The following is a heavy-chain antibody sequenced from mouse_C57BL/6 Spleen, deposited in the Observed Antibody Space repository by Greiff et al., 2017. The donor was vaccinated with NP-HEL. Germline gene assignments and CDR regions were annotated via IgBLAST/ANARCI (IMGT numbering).Heavy chain of an antibody. CDR2: IFPGSGST. V-gene: IGHV1-9*01. Sequence: QVQVKQSGAELVKPGASVKLSCKATGYTFTGYWMEWVKQRPGHGLEWIGEIFPGSGSTNYNEKFKGKATFTADTSSSTAYMQLSSLTTEDSAIYYCARKDYYYGSSYGWFAYWGQGTLVTVSA. J-gene: IGHJ3*01. CDR3: ARKDYYYGSSYGWFAY. CDR1: GYTFTGYW. D-gene: IGHD1-1*01.